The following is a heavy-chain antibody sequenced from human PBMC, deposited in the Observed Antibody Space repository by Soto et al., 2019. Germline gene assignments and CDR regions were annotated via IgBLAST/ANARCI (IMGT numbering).Heavy chain of an antibody. J-gene: IGHJ4*02. CDR3: AKDRSWQLAYFDY. CDR1: GFSFYSYA. D-gene: IGHD6-6*01. V-gene: IGHV3-23*01. CDR2: IGGSGVDT. Sequence: EVQILESGGCLVQPGGSLRLSCVASGFSFYSYAMNWVRQAPGKGLEWVSGIGGSGVDTYYAESVKGRFTISRDNSKNTVYLQIHSLRAEDTAVYYCAKDRSWQLAYFDYWGQGTLVTVSS.